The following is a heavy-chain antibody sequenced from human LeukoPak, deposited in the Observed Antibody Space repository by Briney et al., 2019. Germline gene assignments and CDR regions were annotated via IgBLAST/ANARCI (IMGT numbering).Heavy chain of an antibody. CDR3: TRDXLRGYNYGPAPWWYFDL. CDR2: IYHSGST. CDR1: GFSISSAYY. Sequence: SETLSLTCAVSGFSISSAYYWGWIRQPPGKGLEWIGSIYHSGSTYYNPSLKSRVTISLDTSKNHFSLKLTSVTAADTAVYYCTRDXLRGYNYGPAPWWYFDLWGRGTLVTVSS. J-gene: IGHJ2*01. D-gene: IGHD5-18*01. V-gene: IGHV4-38-2*02.